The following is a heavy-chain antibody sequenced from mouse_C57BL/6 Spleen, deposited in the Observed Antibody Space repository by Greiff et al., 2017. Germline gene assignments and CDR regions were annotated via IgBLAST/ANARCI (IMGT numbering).Heavy chain of an antibody. V-gene: IGHV3-6*01. J-gene: IGHJ4*01. D-gene: IGHD4-1*01. Sequence: DVQLQESGPGLVKPSQSLSLTCSVTGYSITSGYYWNWIRQFPGNKLEWMCYISYDGSNNYNPSLKNRISITRDTSKNQFFLKLNSVTTEDTATYYCARETVYAMDYWGQGTSVTVSS. CDR2: ISYDGSN. CDR3: ARETVYAMDY. CDR1: GYSITSGYY.